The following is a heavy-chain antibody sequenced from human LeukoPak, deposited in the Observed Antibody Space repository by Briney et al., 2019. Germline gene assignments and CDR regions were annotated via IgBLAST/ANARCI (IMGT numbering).Heavy chain of an antibody. D-gene: IGHD1-26*01. J-gene: IGHJ5*02. CDR3: ARGGNYWPQWWFDP. CDR2: IYYTGST. Sequence: SETLSLTCTVSGGSISSSSYYWSWIRQPPGKGLEWIGYIYYTGSTSYNPSLKSRVTMSLDASKNQFSLELNSVTPADSAVYYCARGGNYWPQWWFDPWGRGTLVSVSS. V-gene: IGHV4-61*01. CDR1: GGSISSSSYY.